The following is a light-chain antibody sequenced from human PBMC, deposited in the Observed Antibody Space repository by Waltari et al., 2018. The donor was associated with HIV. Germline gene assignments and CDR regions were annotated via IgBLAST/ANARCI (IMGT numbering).Light chain of an antibody. J-gene: IGLJ3*02. CDR1: SSDAGDDNY. Sequence: QSALTQPPSASGSPGQSVTISCTGISSDAGDDNYVSWYQQSPGKAPKLIIYEVSKRPSGVPDRFSGSKSGNTASLTVSGLQADDEADYYCSSHAGSSTWVFGGGTKLTVL. CDR3: SSHAGSSTWV. CDR2: EVS. V-gene: IGLV2-8*01.